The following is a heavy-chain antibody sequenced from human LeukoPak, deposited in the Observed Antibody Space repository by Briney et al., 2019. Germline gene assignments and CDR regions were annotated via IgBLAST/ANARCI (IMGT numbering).Heavy chain of an antibody. D-gene: IGHD4-17*01. V-gene: IGHV3-74*01. CDR2: ITGDGSST. Sequence: PGGSLRLSCAASGFAFSGYWMHWVRQPPGKGLVWVSRITGDGSSTTYADSVKGRFTISRDNAKNTLYLQMISLRAEDTAVYYCARDTGWYFDLSGRGTLVTVSS. CDR1: GFAFSGYW. CDR3: ARDTGWYFDL. J-gene: IGHJ2*01.